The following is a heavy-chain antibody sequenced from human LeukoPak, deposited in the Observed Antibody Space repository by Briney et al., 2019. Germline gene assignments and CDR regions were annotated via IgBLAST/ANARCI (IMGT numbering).Heavy chain of an antibody. V-gene: IGHV3-23*01. CDR2: ISGSGGST. D-gene: IGHD6-19*01. CDR3: AKDIVVSRAGYSSGWYGDY. CDR1: GFTFSSYA. Sequence: PGGSLRLSCAASGFTFSSYAMSWVRQAPGKGLEWVSAISGSGGSTYYADSVKGRFTISRDNSKNTLYLQMNSLRAEDTAVYYCAKDIVVSRAGYSSGWYGDYWGQGTTVIVSS. J-gene: IGHJ6*02.